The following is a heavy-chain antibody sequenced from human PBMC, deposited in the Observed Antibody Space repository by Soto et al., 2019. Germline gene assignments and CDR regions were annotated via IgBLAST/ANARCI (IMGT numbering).Heavy chain of an antibody. CDR2: INHSGST. Sequence: SETLSLTCAVYGGSFSGYYWSWIRQPPGKGLEWIGEINHSGSTNYNPSLKSRVTISVDTSKNQFSLKLSSVTAADTAVYYCARASDFWSAGDFDYWGQGTLVTV. CDR1: GGSFSGYY. CDR3: ARASDFWSAGDFDY. J-gene: IGHJ4*02. D-gene: IGHD3-3*01. V-gene: IGHV4-34*01.